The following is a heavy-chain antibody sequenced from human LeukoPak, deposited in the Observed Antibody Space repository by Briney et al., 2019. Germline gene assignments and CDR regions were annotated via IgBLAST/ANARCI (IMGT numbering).Heavy chain of an antibody. CDR3: ARKGCGGDCYSGDY. J-gene: IGHJ4*02. V-gene: IGHV1-18*04. Sequence: GASVKVSCKASGYTFTGYYMHWVRQAPGQGREWMGWISAYNGNTNYAQNLQGRVIMTRDTSTSTVYMEVRSLRSDDTAVYYCARKGCGGDCYSGDYWGQGTLVTVSS. CDR2: ISAYNGNT. CDR1: GYTFTGYY. D-gene: IGHD2-21*02.